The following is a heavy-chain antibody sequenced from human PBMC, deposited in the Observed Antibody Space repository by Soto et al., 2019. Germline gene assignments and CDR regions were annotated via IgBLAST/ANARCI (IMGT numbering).Heavy chain of an antibody. V-gene: IGHV4-39*01. J-gene: IGHJ6*04. Sequence: PGKGLEWIGYIYYSGSTYYNPSLKSRVTISVDTSKNQFSLKLSSVTAADTAVYYCARLSLPHGYDDGPATGYGTDVWGKGTTDTVTS. D-gene: IGHD3-10*01. CDR3: ARLSLPHGYDDGPATGYGTDV. CDR2: IYYSGST.